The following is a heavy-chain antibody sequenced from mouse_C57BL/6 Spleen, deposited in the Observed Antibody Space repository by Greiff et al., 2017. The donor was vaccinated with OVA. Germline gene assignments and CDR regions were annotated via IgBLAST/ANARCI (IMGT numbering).Heavy chain of an antibody. V-gene: IGHV1-81*01. D-gene: IGHD1-1*01. CDR3: SRRYITTVVATCYFDV. Sequence: VQLQQSGAELARPGASVKLSCKASGYTFTSYGISWVKQRTGQGLEWIGEIYPRSGNTYYNEKFKGKATLTADKSSSTAYMELRSLTSEDSPVYVGSRRYITTVVATCYFDVWGTGTTVTVSS. J-gene: IGHJ1*03. CDR1: GYTFTSYG. CDR2: IYPRSGNT.